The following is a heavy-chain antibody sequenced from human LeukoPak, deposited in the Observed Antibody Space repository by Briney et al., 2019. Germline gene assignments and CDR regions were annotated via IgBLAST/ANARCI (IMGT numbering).Heavy chain of an antibody. CDR1: CGSINDYY. D-gene: IGHD2-15*01. J-gene: IGHJ4*02. CDR3: ARVDSSDAGNFDY. CDR2: IYYSGST. V-gene: IGHV4-59*08. Sequence: SSETLSLTCTVPCGSINDYYWRWIRQPPGKGLEWIAWIYYSGSTNYNPSLKSRVTISVDTSKNQFSLKLTSVTAADTAVYYCARVDSSDAGNFDYWGQGTLVTVSS.